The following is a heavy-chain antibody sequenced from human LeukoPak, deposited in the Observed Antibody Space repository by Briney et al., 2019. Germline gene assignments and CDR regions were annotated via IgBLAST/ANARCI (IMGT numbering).Heavy chain of an antibody. Sequence: SETLSLTCTVSGGSVDSNNYYWSWIRQPPGKGLEWIGYMYHTGSSNYSPSLKSRLTISVDTSKNQFSLKLTSMTAADTAVYYCAGDQGGSAHRHAFNIWGQGTLVTVSS. D-gene: IGHD1-26*01. CDR2: MYHTGSS. CDR3: AGDQGGSAHRHAFNI. J-gene: IGHJ3*02. CDR1: GGSVDSNNYY. V-gene: IGHV4-61*01.